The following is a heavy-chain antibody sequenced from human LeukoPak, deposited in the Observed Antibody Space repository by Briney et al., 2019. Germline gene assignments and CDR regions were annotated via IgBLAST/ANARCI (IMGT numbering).Heavy chain of an antibody. V-gene: IGHV3-21*01. CDR1: GFTFSSYS. D-gene: IGHD3-3*01. CDR2: ISSSSSYI. Sequence: PGGSLRLSCAASGFTFSSYSMNWVRQAPGKGLEWVSSISSSSSYIYYADSVKGRFTISRDNAKNSLYLQMNSLIAEDTPVYYCPREHRGIFGVVGDYWGQGTLVTVSS. J-gene: IGHJ4*02. CDR3: PREHRGIFGVVGDY.